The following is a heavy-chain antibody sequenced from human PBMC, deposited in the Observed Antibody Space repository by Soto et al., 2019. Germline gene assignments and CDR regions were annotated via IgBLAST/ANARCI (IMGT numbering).Heavy chain of an antibody. J-gene: IGHJ4*02. Sequence: QVQLVQSGAEVKKPGSSVKVSCKASGGTFSSDAISWVRQAPGQGLEWMGGISPIFGTANYAQKFQGRVTITADKPTSTAYMELSSLGSENTAVYYCARDYRGFGGGYWGQGTLVTVSS. CDR2: ISPIFGTA. V-gene: IGHV1-69*06. CDR3: ARDYRGFGGGY. D-gene: IGHD3-10*01. CDR1: GGTFSSDA.